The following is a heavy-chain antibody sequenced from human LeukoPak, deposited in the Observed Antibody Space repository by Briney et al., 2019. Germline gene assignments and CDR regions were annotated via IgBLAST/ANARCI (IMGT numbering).Heavy chain of an antibody. V-gene: IGHV3-74*03. CDR1: GFTFSTTW. CDR3: AKNCGGDCYWSPDAFDI. D-gene: IGHD2-21*02. J-gene: IGHJ3*02. Sequence: GGSLRLSCAASGFTFSTTWMHWVRQPPGKGLVWVARITSDGTSTSYAESVKGRFTISRDNAKNTLYLQMNSLRAEDTAVYYCAKNCGGDCYWSPDAFDIWDQGTMVTVSS. CDR2: ITSDGTST.